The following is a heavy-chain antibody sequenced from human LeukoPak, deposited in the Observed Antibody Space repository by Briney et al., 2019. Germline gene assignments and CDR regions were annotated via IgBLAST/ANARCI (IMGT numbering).Heavy chain of an antibody. J-gene: IGHJ4*02. Sequence: GSLRPSCAASGFTFSSCGMQWVRPAPGKGLEWVAVISYDGSDKYDADSVKGRFTISRENSTNTLYLQMNSLKAEDTAVYYCAKDYNYGYGYYFDYWGQGTLVTVSS. V-gene: IGHV3-30*18. CDR2: ISYDGSDK. CDR1: GFTFSSCG. D-gene: IGHD3-10*01. CDR3: AKDYNYGYGYYFDY.